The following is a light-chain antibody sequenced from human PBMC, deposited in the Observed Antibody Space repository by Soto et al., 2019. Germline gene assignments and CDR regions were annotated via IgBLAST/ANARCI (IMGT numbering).Light chain of an antibody. J-gene: IGKJ5*01. CDR1: QTVSKNY. V-gene: IGKV3-20*01. CDR3: QQYAVSPIT. CDR2: AAS. Sequence: EIVLTQSPGTLSLSPGEGTTLSCRASQTVSKNYLAWYQQKPGQAPRLLIYAASSRTTGIPDRFSGSGSGTEFTLTISRLEPEDFAVFYCQQYAVSPITFGQGTRLEIK.